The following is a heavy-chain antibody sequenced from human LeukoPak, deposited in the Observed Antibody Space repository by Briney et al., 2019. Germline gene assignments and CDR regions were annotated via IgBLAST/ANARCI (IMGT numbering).Heavy chain of an antibody. CDR2: IYTSGTA. V-gene: IGHV4-61*02. Sequence: SQTLCLTGTLPGASLSSGSYSWSSIRQPAGRGLEWLGSIYTSGTAKYNPSLKSRVTISVDTSKNQFSLKLSAVTAADTAVYYCARGYVYCFDYWGQGTLVTVSS. CDR1: GASLSSGSYS. J-gene: IGHJ4*02. CDR3: ARGYVYCFDY. D-gene: IGHD5-12*01.